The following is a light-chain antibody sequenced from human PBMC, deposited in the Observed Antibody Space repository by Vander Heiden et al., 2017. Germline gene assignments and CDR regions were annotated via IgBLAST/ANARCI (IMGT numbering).Light chain of an antibody. CDR2: GKN. CDR1: RLRRFY. CDR3: NSRDSSGNQLV. V-gene: IGLV3-19*01. Sequence: SSELPQDPAVFVALGQTVSIICQGDRLRRFYASRYQQKPGQAPVLVIYGKNKRPSGIPDRVSGSSSGNTASLTITGAQAEDEADYYCNSRDSSGNQLVFGGGTKVTVL. J-gene: IGLJ2*01.